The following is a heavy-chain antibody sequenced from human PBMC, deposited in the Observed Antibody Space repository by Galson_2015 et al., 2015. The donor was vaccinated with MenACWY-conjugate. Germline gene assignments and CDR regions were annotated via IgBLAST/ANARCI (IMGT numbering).Heavy chain of an antibody. CDR3: ANARGNY. D-gene: IGHD3-16*01. Sequence: SLRLSCAASGFTFNNYWMHWVRHPPGKGLEWISYIKADGSFSNYADSVKGRFTISRDNSKNTLYLQMNSLRAEDTAVYYCANARGNYWGQGTLVTVSS. CDR1: GFTFNNYW. CDR2: IKADGSFS. V-gene: IGHV3-74*01. J-gene: IGHJ4*02.